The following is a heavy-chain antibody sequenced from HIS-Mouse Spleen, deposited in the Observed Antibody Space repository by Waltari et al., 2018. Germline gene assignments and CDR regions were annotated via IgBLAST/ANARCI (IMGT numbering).Heavy chain of an antibody. CDR3: AREIPYSSSWYDWYFDL. D-gene: IGHD6-13*01. J-gene: IGHJ2*01. CDR2: IYYSGST. Sequence: QLQLQESGPGLVKPSETLSLTCTVSGGSISSSSYYWGWIRQPPGKGLEWIGSIYYSGSTYSNPSLKSQVTISVDTSKNQFSLKLSYVTAAETAVYYCAREIPYSSSWYDWYFDLWGRGTLVTVSS. CDR1: GGSISSSSYY. V-gene: IGHV4-39*07.